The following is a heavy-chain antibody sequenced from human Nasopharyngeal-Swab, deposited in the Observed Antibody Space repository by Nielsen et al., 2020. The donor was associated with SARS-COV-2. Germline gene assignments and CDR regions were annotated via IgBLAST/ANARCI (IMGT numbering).Heavy chain of an antibody. Sequence: WIRQPPGKGLEWVAVISYDGSNKYYADSVKGRFTISRDNSKNTLYLQMNSLRAEGTAVYYCARGPFYYFDYWGQGTLVTVSS. CDR3: ARGPFYYFDY. J-gene: IGHJ4*02. V-gene: IGHV3-30-3*01. CDR2: ISYDGSNK.